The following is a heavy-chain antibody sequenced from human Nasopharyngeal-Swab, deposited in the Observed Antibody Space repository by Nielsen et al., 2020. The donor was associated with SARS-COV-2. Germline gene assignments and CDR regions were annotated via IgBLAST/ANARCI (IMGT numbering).Heavy chain of an antibody. D-gene: IGHD3-10*01. CDR1: GYTLTELC. CDR2: FDPEDGET. V-gene: IGHV1-24*01. J-gene: IGHJ4*02. CDR3: ATDRHGFIRGGFDY. Sequence: ASVKVSCRVSGYTLTELCIHWVRQAPGKGLEWMGGFDPEDGETIYAQKFQGRVTMTEDTSTDTAYMGLRSLRSEDTAVYYCATDRHGFIRGGFDYWGQGTLVTVSS.